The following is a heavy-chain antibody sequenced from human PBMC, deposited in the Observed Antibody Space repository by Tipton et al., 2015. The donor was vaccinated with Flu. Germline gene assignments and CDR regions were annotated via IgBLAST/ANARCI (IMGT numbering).Heavy chain of an antibody. CDR2: IDTSGST. V-gene: IGHV4-4*07. J-gene: IGHJ6*03. Sequence: TLSLTCSVSGGSISGYYWTWIRQPAGKGLEWIGRIDTSGSTNHNPSLKSRVTMSVDTSKNQFSLKLSSVTAADTAVYYCARGQWLVHPGDYYMAVGGKGTTVTVSS. D-gene: IGHD6-19*01. CDR3: ARGQWLVHPGDYYMAV. CDR1: GGSISGYY.